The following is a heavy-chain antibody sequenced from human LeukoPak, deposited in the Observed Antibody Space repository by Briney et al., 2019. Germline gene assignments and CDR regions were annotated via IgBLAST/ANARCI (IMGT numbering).Heavy chain of an antibody. Sequence: ASVKVSCKASGYTFTNYAIHWVRQAPGQRLEWMGWINSANGNTKYSQDFQGRVTITRDTSASTAYMELSSLRSEDTAVYYCARGRRVSDLDGEAAAGTGLHSWFDPWGQGTLVTVSS. CDR3: ARGRRVSDLDGEAAAGTGLHSWFDP. CDR1: GYTFTNYA. V-gene: IGHV1-3*03. D-gene: IGHD6-13*01. CDR2: INSANGNT. J-gene: IGHJ5*02.